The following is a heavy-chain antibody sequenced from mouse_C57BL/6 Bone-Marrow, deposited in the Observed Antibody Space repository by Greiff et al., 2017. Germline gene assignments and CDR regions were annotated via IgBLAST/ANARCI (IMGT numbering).Heavy chain of an antibody. CDR3: AGRGDPYYFDY. CDR1: GFTFSDYY. CDR2: ISNGGGST. D-gene: IGHD2-13*01. V-gene: IGHV5-12*01. Sequence: EVQLVESGGGLVQPGGSLKLSCAASGFTFSDYYMYWVRQTPEKRLEWVAYISNGGGSTYYPDTVKGRFTISRDNDKNTLYLQMSRLKSEDTAMYYCAGRGDPYYFDYWGQGTTLTVSS. J-gene: IGHJ2*01.